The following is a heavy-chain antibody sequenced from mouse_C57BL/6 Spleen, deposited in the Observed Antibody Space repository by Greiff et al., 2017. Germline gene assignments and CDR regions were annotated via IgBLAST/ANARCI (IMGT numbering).Heavy chain of an antibody. CDR2: IDPETGGT. CDR3: TYGSSYAWFAY. Sequence: VQLQQSGAELVRPGASVTLSCKASGYTFTDYEMHWVKQTPVHGLEWIGAIDPETGGTAYNQKFKGKAILTADKSSSTAYMERRSLTSEDSAVYYCTYGSSYAWFAYWGQGTLVTVSA. J-gene: IGHJ3*01. D-gene: IGHD1-1*01. V-gene: IGHV1-15*01. CDR1: GYTFTDYE.